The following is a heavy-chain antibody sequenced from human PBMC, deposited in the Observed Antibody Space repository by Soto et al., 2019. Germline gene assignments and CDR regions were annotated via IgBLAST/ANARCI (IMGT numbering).Heavy chain of an antibody. CDR2: ISNSGSEI. CDR1: GFTFSSYG. J-gene: IGHJ4*02. Sequence: VGSLRLSCAASGFTFSSYGMSWVRQAPGKGLEWVSSISNSGSEIFYAASVKGRFTISRDSSKNTLYLEMSSLRPEDTAVYYCVGRGYNWQFSDYWGQGTLVTVSS. CDR3: VGRGYNWQFSDY. V-gene: IGHV3-23*01. D-gene: IGHD6-25*01.